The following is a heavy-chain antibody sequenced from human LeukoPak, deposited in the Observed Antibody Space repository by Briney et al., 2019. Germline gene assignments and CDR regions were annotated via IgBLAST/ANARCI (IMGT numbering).Heavy chain of an antibody. D-gene: IGHD3-22*01. J-gene: IGHJ4*02. Sequence: SETLSLTCAVYGGSFSGYYWSWIRQPPGKGLEWIGEINHSGSANYNPSLKSRVTISVDTSKNQFSLKLSSVTAADTAVYYCARGGNYDSSGCYFDYWGQGTLVTVSS. CDR1: GGSFSGYY. CDR2: INHSGSA. V-gene: IGHV4-34*01. CDR3: ARGGNYDSSGCYFDY.